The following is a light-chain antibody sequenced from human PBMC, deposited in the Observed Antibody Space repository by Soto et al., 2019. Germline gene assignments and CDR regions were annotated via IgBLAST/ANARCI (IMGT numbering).Light chain of an antibody. CDR2: GAS. Sequence: EIVMTQSPATLSVSPGERATLSCRASQSVSSNLAWYQQKPGQAPRLLIYGASTRATRIPARFSGSGSETEFTLPISSLQSEDFGVYYCQQYNDWPPYSFGQGTKLEIK. V-gene: IGKV3-15*01. CDR3: QQYNDWPPYS. J-gene: IGKJ2*01. CDR1: QSVSSN.